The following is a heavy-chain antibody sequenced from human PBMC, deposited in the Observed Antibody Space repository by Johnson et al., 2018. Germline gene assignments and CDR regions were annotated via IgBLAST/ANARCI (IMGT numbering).Heavy chain of an antibody. CDR1: GGSFIAYS. V-gene: IGHV1-69*01. CDR3: ARDRHSGSLGVYYYGMDV. Sequence: VQLVESGAEVKKPGSSVKVSCKTSGGSFIAYSISWVRQAPGQGLEWMGGIIPVSGTPNYAQKFQGRFTIRADESSKTVYMELRSLKTEETAGYHCARDRHSGSLGVYYYGMDVWGQGTTVTVFS. J-gene: IGHJ6*02. CDR2: IIPVSGTP. D-gene: IGHD1-26*01.